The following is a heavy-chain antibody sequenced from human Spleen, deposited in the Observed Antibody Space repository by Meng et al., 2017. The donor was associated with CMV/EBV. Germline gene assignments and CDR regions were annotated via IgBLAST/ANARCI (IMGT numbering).Heavy chain of an antibody. Sequence: QGELVGCGGGLVQPGGFLRLSCAASGFTFSSYGMHWVRQAPGKGLEWVAFIRYDGSNKYYADSVKGRFTISRDNSKNTLYLQMNSLRAEDTAVYYCAKDSSSWLLDYWGQGTLVTVSS. CDR1: GFTFSSYG. V-gene: IGHV3-30*02. CDR3: AKDSSSWLLDY. J-gene: IGHJ4*02. CDR2: IRYDGSNK. D-gene: IGHD6-13*01.